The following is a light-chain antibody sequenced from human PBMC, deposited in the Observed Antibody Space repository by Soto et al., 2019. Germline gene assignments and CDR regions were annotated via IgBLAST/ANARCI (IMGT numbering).Light chain of an antibody. Sequence: VLKQSPESLSVYLGGRAILSCRASQSVSSYLAWYQQKPGQAPRLLIYDASNRATGIPARFSGSGSGTDFTLTISSLDPEDFAVYYCQQWINWLITFGQGTKVDIK. CDR2: DAS. CDR3: QQWINWLIT. CDR1: QSVSSY. V-gene: IGKV3-11*01. J-gene: IGKJ1*01.